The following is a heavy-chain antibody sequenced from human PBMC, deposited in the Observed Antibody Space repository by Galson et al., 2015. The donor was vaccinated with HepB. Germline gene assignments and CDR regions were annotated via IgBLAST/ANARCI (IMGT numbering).Heavy chain of an antibody. CDR1: GFTFSNHA. CDR3: AKDAHDDPRGAAGGAHVGPQIFYYYGMDV. J-gene: IGHJ6*02. Sequence: SLRLSCAASGFTFSNHAMSWVRQAPGKGLEWVSGVSGDGAITFYADSVKGRFTISRDNSKNTLFLQMNTLRPQDTAVYYCAKDAHDDPRGAAGGAHVGPQIFYYYGMDVWGQGTTVTVSS. V-gene: IGHV3-23*01. CDR2: VSGDGAIT. D-gene: IGHD3-10*01.